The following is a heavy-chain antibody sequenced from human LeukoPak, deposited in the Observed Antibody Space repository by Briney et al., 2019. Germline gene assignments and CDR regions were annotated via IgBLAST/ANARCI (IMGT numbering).Heavy chain of an antibody. Sequence: GGSLRLSSAASGFTFSSYAMSWVRQAPGKGLEWVSAISGSGGSTYYADSVKGRFTISRDNSKNTLYLQMNSLRAEDTAVYYRAKDSPYYYGSGPVGFDYWGQGTLVTVSS. D-gene: IGHD3-10*01. V-gene: IGHV3-23*01. CDR3: AKDSPYYYGSGPVGFDY. J-gene: IGHJ4*02. CDR2: ISGSGGST. CDR1: GFTFSSYA.